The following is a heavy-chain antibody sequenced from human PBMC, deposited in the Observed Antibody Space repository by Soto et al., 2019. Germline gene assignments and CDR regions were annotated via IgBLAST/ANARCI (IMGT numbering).Heavy chain of an antibody. Sequence: SETLSLTCTVSGASIAGSSYWSWIRQPAGKGLEWIGRFSLSGTTNYSPSLRSRVTMSADVSKNQFSLRLTSVTAADTALYYCARGMTPPGAPAWYYFDSWGQGXLVTVS. CDR1: GASIAGSSY. D-gene: IGHD2-8*02. CDR2: FSLSGTT. J-gene: IGHJ4*02. V-gene: IGHV4-4*07. CDR3: ARGMTPPGAPAWYYFDS.